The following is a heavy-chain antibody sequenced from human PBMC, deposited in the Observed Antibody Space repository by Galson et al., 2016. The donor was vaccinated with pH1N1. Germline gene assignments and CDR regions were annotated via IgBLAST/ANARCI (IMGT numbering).Heavy chain of an antibody. Sequence: CAISGDSVSSNSATWNWIRQSPSRGLEWLERTYYRSKWYNDYAESVKSRIIISPDTSKNQLSLQLHSVTPADTAVYYCARGVIAYDFWSGYQDHAAFDIWGQGTMVIVSS. CDR2: TYYRSKWYN. V-gene: IGHV6-1*01. J-gene: IGHJ3*02. CDR3: ARGVIAYDFWSGYQDHAAFDI. CDR1: GDSVSSNSAT. D-gene: IGHD3-3*01.